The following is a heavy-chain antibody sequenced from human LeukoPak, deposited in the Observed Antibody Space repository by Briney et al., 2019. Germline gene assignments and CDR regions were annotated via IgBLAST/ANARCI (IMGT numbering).Heavy chain of an antibody. CDR3: ARSEGSYSVVWAFDY. D-gene: IGHD1-26*01. Sequence: SETLSLTCTVSGGSISSSTYYWGWIGQPPGTGVERIASIDYSGSTYYNPARKSRVTISVNRTKKQFSLELSSVTAADTAMYYCARSEGSYSVVWAFDYWGQGTLVTVSS. V-gene: IGHV4-39*07. CDR2: IDYSGST. CDR1: GGSISSSTYY. J-gene: IGHJ4*02.